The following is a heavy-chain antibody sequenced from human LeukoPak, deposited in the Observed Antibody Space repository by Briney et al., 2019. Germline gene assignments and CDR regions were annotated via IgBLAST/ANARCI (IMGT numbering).Heavy chain of an antibody. CDR2: IKEDGSAK. CDR3: ARDSPGYGGYSY. CDR1: GFTFSRYW. Sequence: PGGSLRLSCTASGFTFSRYWMTWVRQAPGKGLEWVAKIKEDGSAKYYVDSMKGRFTLSRDNAKNSLYLQINSLSAEDAAVYYCARDSPGYGGYSYWGQGTLVTVSS. V-gene: IGHV3-7*04. J-gene: IGHJ4*02. D-gene: IGHD5-12*01.